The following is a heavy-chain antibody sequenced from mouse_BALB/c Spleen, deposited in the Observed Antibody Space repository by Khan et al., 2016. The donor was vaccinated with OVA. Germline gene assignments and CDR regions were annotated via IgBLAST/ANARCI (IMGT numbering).Heavy chain of an antibody. CDR3: ARNSYMYDFTY. V-gene: IGHV2-2*01. J-gene: IGHJ3*01. CDR2: IWSGGNT. Sequence: QVQLKQSGPGLVQPSQSLSITCTVSGFSLTTYGVHWVRQSPGKGLEWLGLIWSGGNTDYNAAFISRLTIIKADTNCQAFFKMNSLQADDTAMYYCARNSYMYDFTYWGQGTLVTVSA. CDR1: GFSLTTYG. D-gene: IGHD2-14*01.